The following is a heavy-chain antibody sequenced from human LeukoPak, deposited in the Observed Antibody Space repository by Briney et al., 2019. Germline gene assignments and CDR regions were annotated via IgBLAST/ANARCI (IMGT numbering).Heavy chain of an antibody. CDR1: GFTFSSYA. Sequence: AGGSLRLSCAAFGFTFSSYAMSWVRQAPGKGLEWVSAISGSGGSTYYADSVKGRFTISRDNSKNTLYLQMNSLRAEDTAVYYCAKAGDVVVVAALDYYFDYWGQGTLVTVSS. D-gene: IGHD2-15*01. J-gene: IGHJ4*02. V-gene: IGHV3-23*01. CDR2: ISGSGGST. CDR3: AKAGDVVVVAALDYYFDY.